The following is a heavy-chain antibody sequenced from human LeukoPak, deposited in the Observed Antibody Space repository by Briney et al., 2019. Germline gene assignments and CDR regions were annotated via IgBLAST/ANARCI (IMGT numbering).Heavy chain of an antibody. CDR3: ARATTVTTYYYYYMDV. J-gene: IGHJ6*03. V-gene: IGHV4-61*08. D-gene: IGHD4-11*01. Sequence: PSETLSLTCTVSGGSISSGDYYWSWIRQPPGKGLEWIGYIYYSGSTNYNPSLKSRVTISVDTSKNQFSLKLSSVTAADTAVYYCARATTVTTYYYYYMDVWGKGTTVTVSS. CDR2: IYYSGST. CDR1: GGSISSGDYY.